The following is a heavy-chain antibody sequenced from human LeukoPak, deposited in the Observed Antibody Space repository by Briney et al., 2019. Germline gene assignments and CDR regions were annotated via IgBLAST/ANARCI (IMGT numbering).Heavy chain of an antibody. CDR1: GFTFSSYA. CDR2: ISGSGGST. CDR3: AKDQGLRYFDWLSNYFDY. J-gene: IGHJ4*02. V-gene: IGHV3-23*01. D-gene: IGHD3-9*01. Sequence: SGGSLRLSCAASGFTFSSYAMSWVRQVPGKGLEWVSAISGSGGSTYYADSVKGRFTISRDNSKNTLYLQMNSLRAEDTAVYYCAKDQGLRYFDWLSNYFDYWGQGTLVTVSS.